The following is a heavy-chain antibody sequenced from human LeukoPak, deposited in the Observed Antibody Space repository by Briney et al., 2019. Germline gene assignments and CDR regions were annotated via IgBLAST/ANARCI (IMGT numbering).Heavy chain of an antibody. CDR3: ATVGSGGATLDFDY. CDR2: FDPEDGET. J-gene: IGHJ4*02. Sequence: ASVKVSCKVSGYTLNELSMHWVRQAPGKGLEWMGGFDPEDGETIYAQKFQGRVTMTEDTSTDTAYMELSSLRSEDTAVYYCATVGSGGATLDFDYWGQGTLVTVSS. D-gene: IGHD1-26*01. CDR1: GYTLNELS. V-gene: IGHV1-24*01.